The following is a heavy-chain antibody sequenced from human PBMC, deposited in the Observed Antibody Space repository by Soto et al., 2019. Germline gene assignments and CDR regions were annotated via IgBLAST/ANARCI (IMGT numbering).Heavy chain of an antibody. V-gene: IGHV4-34*01. CDR2: INHSGST. D-gene: IGHD4-4*01. CDR3: ASTTAGDAFDI. J-gene: IGHJ3*02. CDR1: GGSFSGYY. Sequence: SETLSLTCAVYGGSFSGYYWSWIRQPPGKGLEWIGEINHSGSTNYNPSLKSRVTISVDTSKNQFSLKLSSVTAADTAVYYCASTTAGDAFDIWGQGTMVTVSS.